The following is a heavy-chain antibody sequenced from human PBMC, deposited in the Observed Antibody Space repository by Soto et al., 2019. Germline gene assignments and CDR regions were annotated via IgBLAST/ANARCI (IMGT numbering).Heavy chain of an antibody. CDR1: GGSFSGYY. J-gene: IGHJ4*02. Sequence: ETLSLPCAVYGGSFSGYYWSWIRQPPGKGLEWIGEINHSGSTNYNPSLKSRVTISVDTSKNQFSLKLSSVTAADTAVYYCARGRRGYSYGLYYFDYWGQGTLVTVSS. CDR2: INHSGST. D-gene: IGHD5-18*01. CDR3: ARGRRGYSYGLYYFDY. V-gene: IGHV4-34*01.